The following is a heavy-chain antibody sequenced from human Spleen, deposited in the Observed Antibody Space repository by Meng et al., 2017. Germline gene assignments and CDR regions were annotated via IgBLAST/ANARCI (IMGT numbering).Heavy chain of an antibody. CDR3: ARDRFGEVNWFDP. CDR2: INPSGGST. CDR1: GYTFTSYY. J-gene: IGHJ5*02. V-gene: IGHV1-46*01. D-gene: IGHD3-10*01. Sequence: QGTLGPSWAGVKKHAASVKFSCHASGYTFTSYYMHWVRQAHGQGLEWMGIINPSGGSTSYAQKCQGRVTMTRDTSTSTVYKELSSLRSEDTAVYYCARDRFGEVNWFDPWGQGTLVTVSS.